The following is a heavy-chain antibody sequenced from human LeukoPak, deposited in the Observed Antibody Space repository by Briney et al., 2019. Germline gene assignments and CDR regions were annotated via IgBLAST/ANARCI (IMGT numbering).Heavy chain of an antibody. CDR3: ATITAVATFDY. D-gene: IGHD6-19*01. Sequence: ASVKVSCKVSGYTLTELSMHWVRQAPGTGLEWMGGFDPEDGETIYAQRFQGRVTMTEDTSTDTAYMELSSLRSEDAAVYYCATITAVATFDYWGQGTLVTVSS. CDR1: GYTLTELS. V-gene: IGHV1-24*01. CDR2: FDPEDGET. J-gene: IGHJ4*02.